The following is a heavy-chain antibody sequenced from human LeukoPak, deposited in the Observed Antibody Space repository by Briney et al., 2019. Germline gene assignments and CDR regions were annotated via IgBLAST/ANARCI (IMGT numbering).Heavy chain of an antibody. CDR2: IYSSGST. Sequence: PSETLSLTCTVSGGSISGYYWSWIRQPPGEGLEWIGYIYSSGSTHYNPSLKSRVTISVDTSKNQFSLKLSSVTAADTAVYYCARHGGSYYPYWGQGTLVTVSS. CDR1: GGSISGYY. CDR3: ARHGGSYYPY. D-gene: IGHD1-26*01. J-gene: IGHJ4*02. V-gene: IGHV4-59*08.